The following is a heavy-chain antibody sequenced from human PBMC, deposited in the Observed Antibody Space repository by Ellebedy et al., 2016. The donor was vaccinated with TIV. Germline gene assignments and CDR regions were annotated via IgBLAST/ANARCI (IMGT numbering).Heavy chain of an antibody. Sequence: GESLKISCAASGFTFGSYWMAWVRQAPGKGLEWVANIKQDESEKLYVDFVKGRFTISRDNAKSSLYLQMNSLRVEDTAVYYCAKWRGLQSEFEYWGQGALVTVSA. CDR2: IKQDESEK. J-gene: IGHJ4*02. D-gene: IGHD5-24*01. V-gene: IGHV3-7*01. CDR3: AKWRGLQSEFEY. CDR1: GFTFGSYW.